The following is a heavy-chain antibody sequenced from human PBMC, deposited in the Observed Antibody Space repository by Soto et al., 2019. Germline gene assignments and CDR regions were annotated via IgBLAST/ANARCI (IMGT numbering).Heavy chain of an antibody. CDR2: INPSGGST. CDR1: GYTFTSYY. CDR3: ARDLGIPYYYDSSGYYSLGY. Sequence: ASVKVSCKASGYTFTSYYMHWVRQAPGQGLEWMGIINPSGGSTSYAQKFQGRVTMTRDTSTSTVYMELSSLRSEDTAVYYCARDLGIPYYYDSSGYYSLGYWGQGTLVTVSS. D-gene: IGHD3-22*01. J-gene: IGHJ4*02. V-gene: IGHV1-46*01.